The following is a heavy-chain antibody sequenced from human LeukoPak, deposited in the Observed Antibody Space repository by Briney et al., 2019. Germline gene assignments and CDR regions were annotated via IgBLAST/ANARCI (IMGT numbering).Heavy chain of an antibody. CDR1: GDSFTSHY. V-gene: IGHV4-59*11. Sequence: TSETLSLTCTVSGDSFTSHYWTWVRQSPGRGLEWIGHVSYIGSTNYNPSLKSRVTISVDTSKNQFSLKLSSVTAADTAVYYCARDPTTVTKGLDIWGQGTMVTVSS. J-gene: IGHJ3*02. D-gene: IGHD4-17*01. CDR2: VSYIGST. CDR3: ARDPTTVTKGLDI.